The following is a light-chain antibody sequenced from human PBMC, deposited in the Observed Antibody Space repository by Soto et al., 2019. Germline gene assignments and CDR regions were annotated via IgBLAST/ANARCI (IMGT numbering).Light chain of an antibody. CDR2: GAS. V-gene: IGKV3-20*01. CDR1: QSVSSSY. CDR3: QQYGSSPWT. Sequence: EIVLTQSAGTLSLSPGERATLSCRASQSVSSSYLAWYQQKPGQAPRLLIYGASSRATGIPDRFSGSGSGTDFTLTISGLEPEDFAVYYCQQYGSSPWTFGQGTKVDI. J-gene: IGKJ1*01.